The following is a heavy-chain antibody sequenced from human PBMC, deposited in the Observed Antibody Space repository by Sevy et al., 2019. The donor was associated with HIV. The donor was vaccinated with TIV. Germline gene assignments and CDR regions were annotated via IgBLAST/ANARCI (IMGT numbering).Heavy chain of an antibody. J-gene: IGHJ4*02. D-gene: IGHD6-19*01. Sequence: ASVKVSCKASGYTFTSYAMHWVRQAPGQRLEWMGWINAGNGNTKYSQKFQGRVTITRDTSASTAYMELSSLGSEDTAVYYCARAGQQWLVPTFDYWGQGTLVTVSS. CDR1: GYTFTSYA. CDR3: ARAGQQWLVPTFDY. V-gene: IGHV1-3*01. CDR2: INAGNGNT.